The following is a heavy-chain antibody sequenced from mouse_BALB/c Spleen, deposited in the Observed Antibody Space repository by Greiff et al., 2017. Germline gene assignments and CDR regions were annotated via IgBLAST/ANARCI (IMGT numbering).Heavy chain of an antibody. D-gene: IGHD2-1*01. CDR3: ARDAGDGNYYAMDY. Sequence: DVQLVESGGGLVQPGGSLKLSCAASGFTFSSYGMSWVRQTPDKRLELVATINSNGGSTYYPDSVKGRFTISRDNAKNTLYLQMSSLKSEDTAMYYCARDAGDGNYYAMDYWGQGTSVTVSS. J-gene: IGHJ4*01. CDR2: INSNGGST. CDR1: GFTFSSYG. V-gene: IGHV5-6-3*01.